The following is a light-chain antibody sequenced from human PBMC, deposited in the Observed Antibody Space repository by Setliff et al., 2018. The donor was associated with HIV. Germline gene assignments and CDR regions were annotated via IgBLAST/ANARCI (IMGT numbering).Light chain of an antibody. CDR2: EVS. J-gene: IGLJ1*01. V-gene: IGLV2-14*01. CDR1: SSDVGGYNF. CDR3: HSYTSSGSGV. Sequence: QSALAQPASVSGSPGQSITISCTGTSSDVGGYNFVSWYQQHPGKAPKLMVYEVSNRPSGVSNRFSGSKSGNTASLTISGLQAEDEADYYCHSYTSSGSGVFGTGTKVTVL.